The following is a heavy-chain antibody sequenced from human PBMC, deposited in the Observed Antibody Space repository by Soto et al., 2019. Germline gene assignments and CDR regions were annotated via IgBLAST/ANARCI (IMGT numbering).Heavy chain of an antibody. D-gene: IGHD3-10*01. J-gene: IGHJ5*02. CDR2: VSPRSGGT. CDR1: GYSFIDYY. V-gene: IGHV1-2*02. Sequence: ASVKVSCTSSGYSFIDYYIHWVRQAPGQGLEWMGWVSPRSGGTNYAQKFRGRVTITSDTSIGTAYMELTSLTSDDTAVYYCTKKAGGPFHFDPWGKGTRVTVSA. CDR3: TKKAGGPFHFDP.